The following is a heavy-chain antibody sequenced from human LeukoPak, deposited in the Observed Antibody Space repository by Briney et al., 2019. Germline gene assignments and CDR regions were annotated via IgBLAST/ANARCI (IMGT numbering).Heavy chain of an antibody. CDR2: ISYDGTNK. V-gene: IGHV3-30-3*01. Sequence: GGSLRLSCAASGFTFSSYAMPWVRQAPGKGLEWVAIISYDGTNKHYADSVKGRFTISRDNSKNTVYLQMNSLTAEDTAVYYCARDESPVGGTDYWGQGTLVTVSS. CDR1: GFTFSSYA. CDR3: ARDESPVGGTDY. D-gene: IGHD1-26*01. J-gene: IGHJ4*02.